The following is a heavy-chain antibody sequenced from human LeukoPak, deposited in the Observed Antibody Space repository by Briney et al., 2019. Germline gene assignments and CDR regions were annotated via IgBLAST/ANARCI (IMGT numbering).Heavy chain of an antibody. V-gene: IGHV3-7*01. Sequence: GGSLRLSCAASGFTFNVLWLTWVRQAPGKGLEWVANINPDGTVPAYVDSVKGRFTISRDNANNSLYLQMNSLRPEDTALYYCVKGNWGDYWGQGALVTVSS. CDR2: INPDGTVP. CDR3: VKGNWGDY. CDR1: GFTFNVLW. J-gene: IGHJ4*02. D-gene: IGHD7-27*01.